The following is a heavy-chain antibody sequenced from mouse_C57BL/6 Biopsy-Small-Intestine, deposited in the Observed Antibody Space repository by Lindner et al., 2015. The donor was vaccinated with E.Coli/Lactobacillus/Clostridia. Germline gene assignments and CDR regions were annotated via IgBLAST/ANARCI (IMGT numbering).Heavy chain of an antibody. D-gene: IGHD2-2*01. V-gene: IGHV1-53*01. Sequence: SVKVSCKASGYTFVSYGISWVRQAPGQGPEWMGWISPYNGNTNDAQKFQGRVTMTTDTSTNTVYMELKSLRSDDTAVYYCARGMVMWAGTSGLFEYWGQGTLVTVSS. CDR1: GYTFVSYG. J-gene: IGHJ4*01. CDR2: ISPYNGNT. CDR3: ARGMVMWAGTSGLFEY.